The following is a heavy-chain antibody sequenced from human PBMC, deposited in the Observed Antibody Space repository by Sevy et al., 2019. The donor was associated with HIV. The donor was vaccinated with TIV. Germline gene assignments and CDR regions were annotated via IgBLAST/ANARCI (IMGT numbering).Heavy chain of an antibody. CDR3: ARLSDDFWSGYPSAEYFQH. D-gene: IGHD3-3*01. V-gene: IGHV1-8*01. CDR2: MNPNSGNT. Sequence: ASVKVSCKASGYTFTSYDINWVRQATGQGLEWMGWMNPNSGNTGYAQKFQGRVTMTRNTSISTAYMELSSLRDEDTAVYYCARLSDDFWSGYPSAEYFQHWGQGTLVTVSS. J-gene: IGHJ1*01. CDR1: GYTFTSYD.